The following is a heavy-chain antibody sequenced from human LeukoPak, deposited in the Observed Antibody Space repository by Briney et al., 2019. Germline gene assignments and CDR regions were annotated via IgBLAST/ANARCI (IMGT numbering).Heavy chain of an antibody. J-gene: IGHJ4*02. CDR1: GFTFSTYA. CDR3: AKMPAYYYDSSAYAFHFDY. Sequence: GGSLRLSCAASGFTFSTYAMSWVRQAPGTGLGWVSVIIGSGGSTYYTDSVKGRFTISRDNSESTLYLQINSLRAEDTAIYYCAKMPAYYYDSSAYAFHFDYWGQGTLVTVSS. V-gene: IGHV3-23*01. CDR2: IIGSGGST. D-gene: IGHD3-22*01.